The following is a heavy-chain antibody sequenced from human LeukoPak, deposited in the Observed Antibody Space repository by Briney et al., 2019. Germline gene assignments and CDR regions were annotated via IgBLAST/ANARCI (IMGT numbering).Heavy chain of an antibody. D-gene: IGHD4-23*01. CDR3: ARVWTTVDVEIDY. CDR2: ISSSSSYI. Sequence: PGGSLRLSCAASGFTFSSYSMNWVRQAPGKGLEWVSSISSSSSYIYYADSVKGRFTISRDNAKNSLSLQMNSLRAEDTAVYYCARVWTTVDVEIDYWGQGTLVTVSS. J-gene: IGHJ4*02. V-gene: IGHV3-21*01. CDR1: GFTFSSYS.